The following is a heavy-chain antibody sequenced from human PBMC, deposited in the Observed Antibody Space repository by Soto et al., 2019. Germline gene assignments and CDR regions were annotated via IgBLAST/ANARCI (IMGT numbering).Heavy chain of an antibody. CDR3: ARGGSNRSDDFDI. J-gene: IGHJ3*02. D-gene: IGHD5-12*01. V-gene: IGHV1-69*01. CDR2: IIPIFGTA. CDR1: GGTFSSYA. Sequence: QVQLVQSGAEVKKPGSSVTVSCKASGGTFSSYAISWVRQAHGQGLEWMGGIIPIFGTANYEQKFQGRVTITADESTSTAYMELSSLRSEDRAGYYCARGGSNRSDDFDIWGQGTMDTVSS.